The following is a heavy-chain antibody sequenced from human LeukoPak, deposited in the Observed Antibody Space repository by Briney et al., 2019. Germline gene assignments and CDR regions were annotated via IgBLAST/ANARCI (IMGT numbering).Heavy chain of an antibody. D-gene: IGHD3-22*01. CDR3: AIIPKITKLRYSDY. CDR1: GYTFTGYY. Sequence: ASVKVSCKASGYTFTGYYMHWVRQAPGQGLEWMGWINPNSGGTNYAQKFQGRVTMTRDTSIGTAYMELSRLRSDDTAVYYCAIIPKITKLRYSDYWGQGTLVTVSS. CDR2: INPNSGGT. V-gene: IGHV1-2*02. J-gene: IGHJ4*02.